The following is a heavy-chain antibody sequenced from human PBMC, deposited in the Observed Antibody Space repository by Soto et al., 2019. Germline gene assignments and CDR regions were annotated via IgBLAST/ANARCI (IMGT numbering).Heavy chain of an antibody. CDR2: ISAYNGNT. CDR1: GYTFTSYG. V-gene: IGHV1-18*01. J-gene: IGHJ5*02. CDR3: ARVHPRILSGYYNGSYWFDP. D-gene: IGHD3-9*01. Sequence: ASVKVSCKASGYTFTSYGISWVRQAPGQGLEWMGWISAYNGNTNYAQKLQGRVTMTTDTSTSTAYMELRSLRSDDTAVYYCARVHPRILSGYYNGSYWFDPWGQGILVTVSS.